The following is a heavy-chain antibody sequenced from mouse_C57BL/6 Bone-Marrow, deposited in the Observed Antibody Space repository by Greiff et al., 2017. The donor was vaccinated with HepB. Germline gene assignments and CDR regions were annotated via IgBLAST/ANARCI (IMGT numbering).Heavy chain of an antibody. CDR3: ARRGTYYSNYDAMDY. V-gene: IGHV1-42*01. CDR1: GYSFTGYY. J-gene: IGHJ4*01. CDR2: INPSTGGT. D-gene: IGHD2-5*01. Sequence: VQLKQSGPELVKPGASVKISCKASGYSFTGYYMNWVKQSPEKSLEWIGEINPSTGGTTYNQKFKDKATLTVDKSSSTAYMQLKSLTSEDSAVYYWARRGTYYSNYDAMDYWGQGTSVTVSS.